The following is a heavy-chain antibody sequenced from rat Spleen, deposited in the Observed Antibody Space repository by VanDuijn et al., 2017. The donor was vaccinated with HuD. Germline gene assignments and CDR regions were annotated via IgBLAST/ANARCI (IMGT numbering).Heavy chain of an antibody. Sequence: EVQLVESGGGLVQPGRSLKLSCVASGFIFNNYWMTWIRQAPGKGLEWVASITNTGDTTYYPDAVKDRFTISRDNAKNILNLQVSSLRSEDTATYYCARQGYSSYRFAYWGQGVMVTVSS. J-gene: IGHJ2*01. CDR3: ARQGYSSYRFAY. CDR2: ITNTGDTT. V-gene: IGHV5-31*01. CDR1: GFIFNNYW. D-gene: IGHD1-2*01.